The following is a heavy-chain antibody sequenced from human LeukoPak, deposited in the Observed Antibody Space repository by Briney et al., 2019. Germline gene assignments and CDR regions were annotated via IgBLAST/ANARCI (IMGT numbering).Heavy chain of an antibody. J-gene: IGHJ6*02. V-gene: IGHV3-7*01. D-gene: IGHD6-13*01. Sequence: GGSLRLSCAASGFTFSSYWMSWVRQAPGKGLEWVANIKQDGSEKYYVDSVKGRFTISRDNAKNSLYLQMNSLRAEDTAVYYCARDVFGGIAAAATEWFYYYYYGMDVWGQGTTVTVSS. CDR2: IKQDGSEK. CDR3: ARDVFGGIAAAATEWFYYYYYGMDV. CDR1: GFTFSSYW.